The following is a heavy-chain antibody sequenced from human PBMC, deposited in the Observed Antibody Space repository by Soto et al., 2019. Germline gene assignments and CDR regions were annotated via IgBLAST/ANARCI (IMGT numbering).Heavy chain of an antibody. CDR2: IIDSGGST. V-gene: IGHV3-23*01. Sequence: SLSRSPAAAGFTFSSCAMGWVPPGPGKGLEWVSDIIDSGGSTYYADSVKGRFTISRDNSKSTLYLQMNSLRAEDTALYYCAKGRSYYYYYGVDVWGQGTTVTVSS. CDR1: GFTFSSCA. J-gene: IGHJ6*02. CDR3: AKGRSYYYYYGVDV.